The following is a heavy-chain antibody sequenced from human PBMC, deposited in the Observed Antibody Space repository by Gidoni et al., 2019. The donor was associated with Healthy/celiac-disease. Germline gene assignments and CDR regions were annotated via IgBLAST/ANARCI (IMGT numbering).Heavy chain of an antibody. D-gene: IGHD6-13*01. CDR3: ARRSSYYYYYGMDV. CDR1: GGTLSSYT. V-gene: IGHV1-69*02. CDR2: IIPSLGIA. J-gene: IGHJ6*02. Sequence: QVQLVQSGAEVKKPGSSVKVSCQASGGTLSSYTISWVRQAPGQGLEWMGRIIPSLGIANYAQKFQGRVTITADKSTSTAYMELSSLRSEDTAVYYCARRSSYYYYYGMDVWGQGTTVTVSS.